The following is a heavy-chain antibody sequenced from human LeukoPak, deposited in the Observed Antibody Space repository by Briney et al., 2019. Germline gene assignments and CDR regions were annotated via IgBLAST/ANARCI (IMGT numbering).Heavy chain of an antibody. CDR1: GYSINIAYY. D-gene: IGHD2-2*01. CDR3: ARADGYCTSTACHNWFDP. Sequence: SETLSLTCTVSGYSINIAYYWGWIRQPPGKGLEWIGSIYHSGITSCNPSLKSRVIISVDTSKNQFSLKLTSVTAADTAVYYCARADGYCTSTACHNWFDPWGQGTLVTASS. CDR2: IYHSGIT. V-gene: IGHV4-38-2*02. J-gene: IGHJ5*02.